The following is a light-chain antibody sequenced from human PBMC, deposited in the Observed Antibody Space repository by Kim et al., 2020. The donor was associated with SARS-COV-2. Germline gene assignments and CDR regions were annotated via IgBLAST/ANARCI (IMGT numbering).Light chain of an antibody. Sequence: ASVGDRVTITCRASQGISHDLAWYQQKPGKVPKLLIFAASALHSGVPSRFSGSGSGTDFTLNISSLQPEDVATYYCQKYNGAPWTFGQGTKVDIK. CDR3: QKYNGAPWT. CDR1: QGISHD. CDR2: AAS. J-gene: IGKJ1*01. V-gene: IGKV1-27*01.